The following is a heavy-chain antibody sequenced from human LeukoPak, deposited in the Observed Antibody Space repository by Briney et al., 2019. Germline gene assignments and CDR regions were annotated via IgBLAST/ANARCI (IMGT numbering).Heavy chain of an antibody. Sequence: SETLSLTCTVSGAPISSYYWSWIRQPPGKGLEWIGYIDSSGSPKYNPSLKSRVTISGDTSKNQFSLKLKSVTAADTAVYYCARRLECDSWGQEPWSPSPQ. J-gene: IGHJ5*01. CDR1: GAPISSYY. D-gene: IGHD3-3*01. V-gene: IGHV4-4*09. CDR2: IDSSGSP. CDR3: ARRLECDS.